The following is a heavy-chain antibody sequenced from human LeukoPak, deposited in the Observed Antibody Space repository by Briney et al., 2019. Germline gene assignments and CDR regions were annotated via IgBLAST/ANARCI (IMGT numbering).Heavy chain of an antibody. Sequence: HPGGSLRLSCAASGFTFSSNGMNWVRQAPGKGLEWVSYISATGGTIYYADSVKGRFTISRDNAKNSLYLQMNSLRVEDTAVYYCARAATTAFDYWGQGTLVTVSS. D-gene: IGHD4-17*01. J-gene: IGHJ4*02. CDR1: GFTFSSNG. CDR2: ISATGGTI. CDR3: ARAATTAFDY. V-gene: IGHV3-48*04.